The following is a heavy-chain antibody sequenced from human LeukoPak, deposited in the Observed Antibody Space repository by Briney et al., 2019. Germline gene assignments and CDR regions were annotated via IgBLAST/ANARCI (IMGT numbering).Heavy chain of an antibody. V-gene: IGHV1-18*01. J-gene: IGHJ2*01. CDR3: AFLDIVVVPAAHYFDL. CDR1: GYTFTSYG. CDR2: ISAYNGNT. D-gene: IGHD2-2*01. Sequence: ASVKVSCKTSGYTFTSYGISWVRQAPGQGLECMGWISAYNGNTNYAQKFQGRVTITADESTSTAYMELSSLRSEDTAVYYCAFLDIVVVPAAHYFDLWGRGTLVTVSS.